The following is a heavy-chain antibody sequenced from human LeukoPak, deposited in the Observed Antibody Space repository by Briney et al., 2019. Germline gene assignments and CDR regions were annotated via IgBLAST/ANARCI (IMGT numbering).Heavy chain of an antibody. V-gene: IGHV3-21*01. Sequence: PGGSLRLSCAASGFTFSSYSMNWVRQAPGKGLEWVSSISSSSSYIYYADSVKGRFTISRDNAKNTLYLQMNSLRAEDTAVYYCARDRWAYGGNTFDYWGQGTLVTVSS. J-gene: IGHJ4*02. CDR3: ARDRWAYGGNTFDY. CDR1: GFTFSSYS. CDR2: ISSSSSYI. D-gene: IGHD4-23*01.